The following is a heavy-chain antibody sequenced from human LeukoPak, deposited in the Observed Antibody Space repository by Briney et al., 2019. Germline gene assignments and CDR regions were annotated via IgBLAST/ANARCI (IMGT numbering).Heavy chain of an antibody. CDR2: IYYSGST. V-gene: IGHV4-59*08. CDR3: ARGGRGYSYGRFDY. CDR1: VGSIRSYY. J-gene: IGHJ4*02. Sequence: SETLSLTCTVSVGSIRSYYWSWIRQPPGKGLEWIGYIYYSGSTDYNPSLKSRVTISVDTSKNQFSLKLSSVTAADTAVYYCARGGRGYSYGRFDYWVQGTLVTVSS. D-gene: IGHD5-18*01.